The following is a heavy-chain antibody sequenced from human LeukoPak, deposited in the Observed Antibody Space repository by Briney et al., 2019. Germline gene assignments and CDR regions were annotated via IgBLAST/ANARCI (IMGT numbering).Heavy chain of an antibody. V-gene: IGHV3-23*01. Sequence: GGSLRLSCAASGFTFSSYEMNWVRQAPGKGLEWVSVISGSGHTTDYADSVKGRFTVSRDNSKNTLYLQMNSLRAEGTAVYFCAKEPHILTGYYTDYFDSWGQGTLVTVSS. CDR3: AKEPHILTGYYTDYFDS. CDR1: GFTFSSYE. D-gene: IGHD3-9*01. J-gene: IGHJ4*02. CDR2: ISGSGHTT.